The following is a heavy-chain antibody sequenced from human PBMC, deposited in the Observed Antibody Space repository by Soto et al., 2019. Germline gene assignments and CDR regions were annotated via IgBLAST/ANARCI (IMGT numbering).Heavy chain of an antibody. CDR2: ISYDGSNR. Sequence: QVQLVESGGGVVQPGRSLRLSCAASGFPFTTYGMHWVREGPGKGLEWVAVISYDGSNRYYADSVKGRFTISRDNSKNTLYLQMNDLRPEDTALYNCVGGQYYFDYRGQGTLVTVSS. V-gene: IGHV3-30*03. CDR1: GFPFTTYG. J-gene: IGHJ4*02. D-gene: IGHD3-10*01. CDR3: VGGQYYFDY.